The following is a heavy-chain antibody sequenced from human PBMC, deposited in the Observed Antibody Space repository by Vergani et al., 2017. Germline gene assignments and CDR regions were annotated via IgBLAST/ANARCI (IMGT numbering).Heavy chain of an antibody. V-gene: IGHV3-30*04. CDR3: ARDWGNWYFDL. Sequence: QVQLVESGGGVVQPGRSLRLSCAASGFTFSSYAMHWVRQAPGKGLEWVAVISYDGSNKYYADSVKGRFTISRDNSKNTLYLQMNSLSAEDTAVYYCARDWGNWYFDLWGRGTLVTVSS. D-gene: IGHD3-16*01. CDR2: ISYDGSNK. J-gene: IGHJ2*01. CDR1: GFTFSSYA.